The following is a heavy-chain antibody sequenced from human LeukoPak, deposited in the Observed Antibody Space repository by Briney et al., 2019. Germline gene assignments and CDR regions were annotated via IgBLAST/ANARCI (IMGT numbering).Heavy chain of an antibody. CDR3: ARDPWDDVSGFSGDY. CDR2: ISSSSSSI. Sequence: GGSLRLSCAASGFTVSSNYMTWVRRAPGEGLEGLSYISSSSSSIYYADSVKGRFTISRDNAKNSLYLEMNSLRDEDTAVYYCARDPWDDVSGFSGDYWGQGTLVSVSS. V-gene: IGHV3-48*02. D-gene: IGHD3-22*01. CDR1: GFTVSSNY. J-gene: IGHJ4*02.